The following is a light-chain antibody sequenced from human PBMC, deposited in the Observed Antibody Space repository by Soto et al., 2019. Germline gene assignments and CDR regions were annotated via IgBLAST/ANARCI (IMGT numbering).Light chain of an antibody. Sequence: DVVMTQSPLSLPVTLGQPASISCRSSQGLLYSDGSTSFNWFQQRPGQSPRRLIYKVSNRAVGVPDRFSGSGSGTDLTLKISRVEAEDVGVYSCMQGSHWPWTFGQGTKVEIK. CDR3: MQGSHWPWT. J-gene: IGKJ1*01. V-gene: IGKV2-30*01. CDR1: QGLLYSDGSTS. CDR2: KVS.